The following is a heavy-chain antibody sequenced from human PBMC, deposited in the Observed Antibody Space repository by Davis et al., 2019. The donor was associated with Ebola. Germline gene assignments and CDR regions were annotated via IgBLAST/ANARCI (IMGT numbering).Heavy chain of an antibody. D-gene: IGHD6-13*01. CDR1: GFTFSSYW. V-gene: IGHV3-7*01. CDR2: IKQDGSEK. Sequence: PGGSLRLSCAASGFTFSSYWMSWVRQAPGKGLEWVAYIKQDGSEKYYVDSVKGRCTISRDNAKNSLYLQMNSLRHEDTAVYYCARGKEWEKGYRSRWSEYYFDYWGQGTLVTVSS. J-gene: IGHJ4*02. CDR3: ARGKEWEKGYRSRWSEYYFDY.